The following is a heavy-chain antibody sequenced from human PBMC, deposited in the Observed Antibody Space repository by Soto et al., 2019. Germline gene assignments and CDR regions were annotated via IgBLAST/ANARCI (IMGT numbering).Heavy chain of an antibody. CDR1: GFTFSSYA. D-gene: IGHD3-10*01. Sequence: SLRLSCVASGFTFSSYALNWVRQAPGRGLEWVSAISGSGGTTYYADSVKGRFTISGDNSKNTLFLQMNSLRAEDAAIYYCAKNSGWFNTWGQGALVTVSS. V-gene: IGHV3-23*01. CDR2: ISGSGGTT. CDR3: AKNSGWFNT. J-gene: IGHJ5*02.